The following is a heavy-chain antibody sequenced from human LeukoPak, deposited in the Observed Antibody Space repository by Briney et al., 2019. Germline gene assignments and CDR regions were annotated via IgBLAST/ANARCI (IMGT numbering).Heavy chain of an antibody. J-gene: IGHJ6*04. CDR2: IRQGGSEK. V-gene: IGHV3-7*01. D-gene: IGHD1-14*01. CDR1: GFTFTTYW. CDR3: ARGGIMMDV. Sequence: GGSLRLSCAASGFTFTTYWMTWVRQAPGKGLGWVSTIRQGGSEKDYVDSVKSRFTISRDNARNSLYLQMNSLRAEDTAVYYCARGGIMMDVWGKGTTVTVSS.